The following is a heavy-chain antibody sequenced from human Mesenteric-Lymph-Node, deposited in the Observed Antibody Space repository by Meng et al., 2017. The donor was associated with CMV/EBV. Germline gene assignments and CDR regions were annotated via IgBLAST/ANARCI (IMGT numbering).Heavy chain of an antibody. D-gene: IGHD2-2*01. CDR2: ISSSSGDI. V-gene: IGHV3-21*01. CDR3: ARGRYCTSISCYFDY. CDR1: GFTFNSYH. J-gene: IGHJ4*02. Sequence: GESLKISCGASGFTFNSYHMNWVRQAPGKGLEWVSSISSSSGDIYHGDSVKGRFTISRDNAKNSLYLQMNSLRAGDTAVYYCARGRYCTSISCYFDYWGQGTLVTVSS.